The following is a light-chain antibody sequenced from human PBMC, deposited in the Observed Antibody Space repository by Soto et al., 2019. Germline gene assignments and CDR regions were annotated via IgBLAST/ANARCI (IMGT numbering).Light chain of an antibody. Sequence: QTVVTQEPSLTVSPGGTVTLTCAPSTGAVTSGYYPNWFQQKPGQAPRALIYRTNNKHSWTPARFSGYLLGDKAALTLSGVQPEDEAEYYCLLSYGGAWVFGGGTKLTVL. J-gene: IGLJ2*01. V-gene: IGLV7-43*01. CDR2: RTN. CDR3: LLSYGGAWV. CDR1: TGAVTSGYY.